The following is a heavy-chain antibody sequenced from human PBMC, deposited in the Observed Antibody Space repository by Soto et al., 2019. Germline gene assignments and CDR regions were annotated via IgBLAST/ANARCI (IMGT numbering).Heavy chain of an antibody. CDR2: IYYSGST. CDR3: AREGGIVGATAADY. V-gene: IGHV4-31*01. Sequence: QVQLQESGPGLVKPSQTLSLTCTVSGGSISSGGYYWSWIRQHPGKGLEWIGYIYYSGSTYYNTSLKSPVTISVDTSKNRCSLKLSSVTAADTAVYYCAREGGIVGATAADYWGQGTLVTVSS. CDR1: GGSISSGGYY. J-gene: IGHJ4*02. D-gene: IGHD1-26*01.